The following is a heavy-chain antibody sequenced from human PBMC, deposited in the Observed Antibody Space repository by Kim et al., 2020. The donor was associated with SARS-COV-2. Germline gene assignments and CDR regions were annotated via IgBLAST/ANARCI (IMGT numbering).Heavy chain of an antibody. J-gene: IGHJ4*02. D-gene: IGHD5-12*01. CDR3: ARLGQNSGYAFDY. V-gene: IGHV1-18*01. Sequence: YAQKLQGRVTMTTDTSTSTAYMELRSLRSDDTAVYYCARLGQNSGYAFDYWGQGTLVTVSS.